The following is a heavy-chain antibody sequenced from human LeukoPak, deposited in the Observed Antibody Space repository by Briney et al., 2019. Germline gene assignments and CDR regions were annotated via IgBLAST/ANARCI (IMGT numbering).Heavy chain of an antibody. J-gene: IGHJ5*02. Sequence: GGSLRLSCAASGFTFSSYAMSWVRQAPGKGLEWVSYISSSSSTIYYADSVKGRFTISRDNAKNSLYLQMNSLRAEDTAVYYCAGADIVVVPAANLWFDPWGQGTLVTVSS. D-gene: IGHD2-2*01. V-gene: IGHV3-48*04. CDR1: GFTFSSYA. CDR2: ISSSSSTI. CDR3: AGADIVVVPAANLWFDP.